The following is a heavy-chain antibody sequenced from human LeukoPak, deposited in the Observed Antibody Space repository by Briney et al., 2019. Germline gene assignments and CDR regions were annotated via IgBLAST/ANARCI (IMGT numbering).Heavy chain of an antibody. CDR1: GGTFSSYA. V-gene: IGHV1-69*13. CDR2: IIPIFGTA. Sequence: ASVKVSCEASGGTFSSYAISWVRQAPGQGLEWMGGIIPIFGTANYAQKFQGRVTITADESTSTAYMELSSLRSEDTAVYYCASSPLGYCSGGSCYSRGDYYYYGMDVWGQGTTVTVSS. CDR3: ASSPLGYCSGGSCYSRGDYYYYGMDV. D-gene: IGHD2-15*01. J-gene: IGHJ6*02.